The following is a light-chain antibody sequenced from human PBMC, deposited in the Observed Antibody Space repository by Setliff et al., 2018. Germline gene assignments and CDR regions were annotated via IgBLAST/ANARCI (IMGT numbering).Light chain of an antibody. CDR3: QSYDTRLNDYV. CDR2: RFS. V-gene: IGLV1-40*01. J-gene: IGLJ1*01. Sequence: QSALAQPQSVSGAPGHTVTISCTGSSSNIGATYDVYWYQHVPGTAPKLLLYRFSNRPSGVPHRFSGSTSGTSASLAITGLQVEDEADYYCQSYDTRLNDYVFGTGTKGTVL. CDR1: SSNIGATYD.